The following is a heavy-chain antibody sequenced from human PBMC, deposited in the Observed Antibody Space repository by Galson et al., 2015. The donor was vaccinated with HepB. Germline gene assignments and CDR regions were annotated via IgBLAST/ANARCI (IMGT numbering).Heavy chain of an antibody. CDR1: GFTFSSYA. CDR2: ISYDGSNK. D-gene: IGHD4-17*01. V-gene: IGHV3-30*04. J-gene: IGHJ4*02. CDR3: ARVSVGDPGDY. Sequence: SLRLSCAASGFTFSSYAMHWVRQAPGKGLEWVAVISYDGSNKYYADSVKGRFTISRDNSKNTLYLQMNSLRAEDTAVYYCARVSVGDPGDYWGKGTLVTVSS.